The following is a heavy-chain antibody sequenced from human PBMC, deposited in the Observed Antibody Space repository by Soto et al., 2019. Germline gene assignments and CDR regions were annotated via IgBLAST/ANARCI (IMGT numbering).Heavy chain of an antibody. J-gene: IGHJ6*03. CDR1: GFTFSSYA. CDR3: AKDLGAPGALGSYGYYMDV. D-gene: IGHD3-16*01. Sequence: GGSLRLSCAASGFTFSSYAMSWVRQAPGKGLEWVSAISGSGGSTYYADSVKGRFTISRDNSKNTLYLQMNSLRAEDTAVYYGAKDLGAPGALGSYGYYMDVWGKGTTVTVSS. CDR2: ISGSGGST. V-gene: IGHV3-23*01.